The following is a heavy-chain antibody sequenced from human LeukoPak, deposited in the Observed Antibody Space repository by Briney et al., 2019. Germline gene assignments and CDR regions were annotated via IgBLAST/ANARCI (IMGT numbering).Heavy chain of an antibody. V-gene: IGHV6-1*01. CDR1: RDSVSSISVA. J-gene: IGHJ6*02. CDR3: SLARSEYHYGMDV. CDR2: TYYRSKWYY. Sequence: SQTLSLTCALSRDSVSSISVAWHWTRQSPSRGLEWLGRTYYRSKWYYEYAVSVKSRINISPDTSKNQFSLQLTSVTPEDTAVYYCSLARSEYHYGMDVWGQGTTVTVSS.